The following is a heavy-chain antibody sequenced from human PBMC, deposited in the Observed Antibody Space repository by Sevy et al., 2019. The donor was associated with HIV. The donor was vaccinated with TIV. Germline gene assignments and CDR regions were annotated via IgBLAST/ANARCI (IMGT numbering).Heavy chain of an antibody. CDR2: ITGSGDET. D-gene: IGHD6-13*01. CDR3: AKDRGTWSRGFDY. J-gene: IGHJ4*02. Sequence: GGSQRLSCATSGFTFSNYPMSWVRQAPGRGLEWVSGITGSGDETYYVDSVKGRFTISRDNSKNTLYLQMNSLRAEDTALYYCAKDRGTWSRGFDYWGQGTRVTVSS. CDR1: GFTFSNYP. V-gene: IGHV3-23*01.